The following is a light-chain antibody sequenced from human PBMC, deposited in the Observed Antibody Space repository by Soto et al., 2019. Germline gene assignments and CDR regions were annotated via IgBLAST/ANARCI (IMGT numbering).Light chain of an antibody. CDR1: QDIRNY. Sequence: DIQMTQSPSSLSASVGDRVTITCQASQDIRNYLNWYQQKPGKAPKLLIYDASNLETGVPSRFSGSGSVTDFTFTISSLQPEDIATYSCQQYQNLPFTFGPGTKVDI. J-gene: IGKJ3*01. CDR2: DAS. V-gene: IGKV1-33*01. CDR3: QQYQNLPFT.